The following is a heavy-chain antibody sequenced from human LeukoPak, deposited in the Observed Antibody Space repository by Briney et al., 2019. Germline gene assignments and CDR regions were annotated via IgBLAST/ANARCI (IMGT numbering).Heavy chain of an antibody. V-gene: IGHV3-7*01. CDR1: GFTFIICS. CDR2: IKQDGSEI. Sequence: GGSLRLSCGPSGFTFIICSMSWVRQAPGKGLEWVANIKQDGSEIYYVDSVKGRFSISRDNAKNSLYLQTKSLRAEDTAVYYCARIEDYGGDSKWFEYWGQGTLVTVSS. J-gene: IGHJ4*02. D-gene: IGHD4-23*01. CDR3: ARIEDYGGDSKWFEY.